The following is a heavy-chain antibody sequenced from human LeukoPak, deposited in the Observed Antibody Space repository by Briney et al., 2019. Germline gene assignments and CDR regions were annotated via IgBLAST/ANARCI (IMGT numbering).Heavy chain of an antibody. CDR3: ARSELGYYNYYMDV. J-gene: IGHJ6*03. Sequence: GESLRLSCAASGFTFSKYNMNWVRQAPGKGLEWVSSISSSSSYIYYADSVKGRFTISRDNARNSLYLQMNSLRAEDTGVYYCARSELGYYNYYMDVWGKGTTVTVSS. V-gene: IGHV3-21*01. D-gene: IGHD7-27*01. CDR2: ISSSSSYI. CDR1: GFTFSKYN.